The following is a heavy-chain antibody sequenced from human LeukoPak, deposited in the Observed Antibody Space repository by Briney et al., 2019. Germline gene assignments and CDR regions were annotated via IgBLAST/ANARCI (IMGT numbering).Heavy chain of an antibody. V-gene: IGHV5-51*01. CDR3: ARLPPDYTNPIDY. Sequence: GESLQISRKGSGYSFTSYWIGWVRQMPGKGLEWMGIIYPGDSDTRYSPSFQGQVTISADKSISTAYLQWSSLKASDTAMYYCARLPPDYTNPIDYWGQGTLVTVSS. CDR2: IYPGDSDT. D-gene: IGHD4-4*01. J-gene: IGHJ4*02. CDR1: GYSFTSYW.